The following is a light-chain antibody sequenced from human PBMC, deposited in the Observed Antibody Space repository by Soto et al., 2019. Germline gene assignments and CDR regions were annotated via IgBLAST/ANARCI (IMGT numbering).Light chain of an antibody. CDR1: QSISSW. CDR3: QQYNSYSLT. V-gene: IGKV1-5*01. J-gene: IGKJ1*01. CDR2: DAS. Sequence: DIQMTQSPSTLSASVGDRVTITCRASQSISSWLAWYQQKPGKAPKLLIYDASSLESGVLSRFSGSGFGTEFTLTISSLQPDDFATYYCQQYNSYSLTFGQGTKVDI.